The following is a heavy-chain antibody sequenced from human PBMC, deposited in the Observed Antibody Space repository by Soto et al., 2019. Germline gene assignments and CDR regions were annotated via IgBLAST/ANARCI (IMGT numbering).Heavy chain of an antibody. J-gene: IGHJ6*02. CDR3: ARDLWGYCGTDCYPLDV. D-gene: IGHD2-21*02. V-gene: IGHV4-59*01. CDR1: GASITSYY. CDR2: IYYTGDT. Sequence: PSETLSLTCTVSGASITSYYWSWIRQPPGQGLESLGYIYYTGDTNSNPSLKGRLTISIDTSKNQFSLKLSSVTAADTAIYYCARDLWGYCGTDCYPLDVWGQGTTVTVSS.